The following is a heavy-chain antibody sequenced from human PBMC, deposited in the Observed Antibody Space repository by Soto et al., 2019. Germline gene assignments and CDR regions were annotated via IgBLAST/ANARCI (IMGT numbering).Heavy chain of an antibody. CDR1: GYSFTCYL. CDR3: ARHAYDFWSGHPNPRYYYGMDV. J-gene: IGHJ6*02. CDR2: IYPGDSNT. Sequence: GESLKISWQGSGYSFTCYLIGWVRQMPGKGLEWMRIIYPGDSNTRYSPSLQGQVTISVDKSISTAYLQWSSLKATDTAMYYCARHAYDFWSGHPNPRYYYGMDVWGQGTTVTVSS. V-gene: IGHV5-51*01. D-gene: IGHD3-3*01.